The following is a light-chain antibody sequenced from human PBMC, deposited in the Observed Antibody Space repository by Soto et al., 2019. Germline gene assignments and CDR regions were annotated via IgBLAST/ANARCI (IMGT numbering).Light chain of an antibody. J-gene: IGLJ1*01. V-gene: IGLV2-8*01. Sequence: QSVLTQPPSASGSPGQSVTISCTGTSSDVGKYNSVSWYQQHPGKAPKLIIYEVNKRPSGVPDRFSGSKSGNTASLTVSGLQVDDEADYFCSSSASNYNYVFGTGTKVTAL. CDR1: SSDVGKYNS. CDR3: SSSASNYNYV. CDR2: EVN.